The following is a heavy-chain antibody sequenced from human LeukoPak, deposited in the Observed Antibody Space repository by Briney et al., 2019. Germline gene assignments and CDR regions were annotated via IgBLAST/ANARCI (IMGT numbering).Heavy chain of an antibody. J-gene: IGHJ5*02. V-gene: IGHV4-4*07. CDR3: ARDRGEHDYGDMDWFDP. D-gene: IGHD4-17*01. Sequence: SETLSLTCTVSGGSISSYYWSWIRQPAGKGLEWIGRIYTSGSTNYNPSLKSRVTMSVDTSKNQFSLKLSSVTAADTAVYNCARDRGEHDYGDMDWFDPWGQGTLVTVSS. CDR2: IYTSGST. CDR1: GGSISSYY.